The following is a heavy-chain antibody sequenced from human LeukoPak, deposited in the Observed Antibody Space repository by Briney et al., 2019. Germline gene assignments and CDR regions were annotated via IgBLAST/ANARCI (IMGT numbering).Heavy chain of an antibody. CDR2: ISAYDGNT. V-gene: IGHV1-18*01. J-gene: IGHJ4*02. CDR3: ARAVMDYGDYEGGY. CDR1: GYTFTSYG. D-gene: IGHD4-17*01. Sequence: ASVKVSCKASGYTFTSYGISGVRQAPGQGLEWMGWISAYDGNTNYAQKLQGRVTMTTGTSTSTAYMELRSLRSDDTAVYYCARAVMDYGDYEGGYWGQGTLVTVSS.